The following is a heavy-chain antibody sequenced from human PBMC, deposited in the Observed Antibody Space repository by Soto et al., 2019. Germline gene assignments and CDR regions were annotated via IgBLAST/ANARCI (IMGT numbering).Heavy chain of an antibody. CDR3: AKIIVSVV. D-gene: IGHD3-22*01. CDR1: GFTFSSYA. CDR2: ISGTGGST. J-gene: IGHJ4*02. Sequence: VQLLESGGGLVQPGGSLRLSCAASGFTFSSYAMNWVRQAPGKGLEWVSTISGTGGSTYYADSVKGRFTIFRDNSKNTLYLQMNSLRAEDTAVYYCAKIIVSVVWGQGTLVTVSS. V-gene: IGHV3-23*01.